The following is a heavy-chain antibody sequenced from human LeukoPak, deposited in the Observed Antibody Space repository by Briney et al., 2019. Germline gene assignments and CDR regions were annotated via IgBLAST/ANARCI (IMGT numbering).Heavy chain of an antibody. D-gene: IGHD6-6*01. CDR3: ARDREAARPGWFDP. J-gene: IGHJ5*02. V-gene: IGHV1-18*01. CDR2: IHPYNGNT. Sequence: ASVKVSCKASGYSFTTDGISWVRQALGQGLEWMEWIHPYNGNTNYAQMLQGRVTMTTDTSTSTAYMELRSLRSDDTAVYYCARDREAARPGWFDPWGQGTLVTVSS. CDR1: GYSFTTDG.